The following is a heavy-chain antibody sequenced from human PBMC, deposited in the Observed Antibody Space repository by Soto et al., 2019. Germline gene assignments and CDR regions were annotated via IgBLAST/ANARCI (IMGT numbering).Heavy chain of an antibody. CDR3: ARGTYGDY. D-gene: IGHD4-17*01. J-gene: IGHJ4*02. CDR2: ISAHNGNT. V-gene: IGHV1-18*01. Sequence: QVHLVQSGAEVKKPGASVKVSCQGSGYAFTTYGITWVRQAPGQGLEWMGWISAHNGNTTYAQTLQGRVTVTRDTSTSTAYMELRSLRYDATAVYYCARGTYGDYWGQGALVTVSS. CDR1: GYAFTTYG.